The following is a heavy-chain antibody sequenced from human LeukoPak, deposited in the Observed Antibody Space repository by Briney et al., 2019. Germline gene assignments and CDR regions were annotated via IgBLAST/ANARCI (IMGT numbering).Heavy chain of an antibody. Sequence: SETLSLTCAIYSESFSGYYWDWIRQPPGKGLEWIGSIYYTGNTYYNPSLKSRVIMSLDTSKNQFSLNVRSVTAADTAVYFCARESDISSSVFDPWGQGTLVTVSS. V-gene: IGHV4-34*01. J-gene: IGHJ5*02. D-gene: IGHD6-13*01. CDR3: ARESDISSSVFDP. CDR1: SESFSGYY. CDR2: IYYTGNT.